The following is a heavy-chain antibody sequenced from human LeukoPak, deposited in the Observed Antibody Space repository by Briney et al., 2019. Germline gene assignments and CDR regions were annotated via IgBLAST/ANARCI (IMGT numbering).Heavy chain of an antibody. D-gene: IGHD3-3*01. CDR3: ARESQVFWPKETNWFDP. CDR2: INPDSGDT. CDR1: GYKFVAYY. Sequence: GASVKVSCKASGYKFVAYYIHWVRQSPGQGLEWLGRINPDSGDTNYAQKFQGRVTMMRDTSSSTAYIELSRLKSDDTAIYYCARESQVFWPKETNWFDPWGHGTLVTVAS. J-gene: IGHJ5*02. V-gene: IGHV1-2*06.